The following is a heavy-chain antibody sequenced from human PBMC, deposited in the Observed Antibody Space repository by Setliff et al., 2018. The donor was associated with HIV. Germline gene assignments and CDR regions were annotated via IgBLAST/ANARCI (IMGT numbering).Heavy chain of an antibody. CDR1: GYTFIHDE. J-gene: IGHJ5*02. V-gene: IGHV1-18*01. D-gene: IGHD6-19*01. CDR3: TRSSSDWIQVRFDP. CDR2: INVNNGNT. Sequence: ASVKVSCKASGYTFIHDEVSWVRRAPGQGLEWMGWINVNNGNTNHAQKFQGRVTMTTDRSTSTVYMELRNLRSDDTAVYFCTRSSSDWIQVRFDPWGQGTLVTVSS.